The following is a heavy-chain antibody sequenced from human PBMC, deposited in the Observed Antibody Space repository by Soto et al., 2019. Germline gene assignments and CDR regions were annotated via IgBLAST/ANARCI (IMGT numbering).Heavy chain of an antibody. Sequence: SETLSLTCAVYGGSFSGYYWSWIRQPPGKGLEWIGEINHSGSTNYNPSLKSRVTISVDTSKNQFSLKLSSVTAADTAVYYCARTSGYFRNWFDPWGQGNLVTV. CDR2: INHSGST. J-gene: IGHJ5*02. CDR3: ARTSGYFRNWFDP. CDR1: GGSFSGYY. V-gene: IGHV4-34*01. D-gene: IGHD2-21*01.